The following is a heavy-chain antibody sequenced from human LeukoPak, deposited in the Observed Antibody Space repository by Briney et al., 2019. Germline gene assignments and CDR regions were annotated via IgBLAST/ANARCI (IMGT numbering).Heavy chain of an antibody. CDR3: AAAPITGETHYYYYYYMDV. J-gene: IGHJ6*03. Sequence: ASVKVSCKASGYTFTGYSMHWVRQAPGQGLEWMGWINPNSGDTHYAQKFQGSVTMTRDTSISTAYMELSKLTSDDTALYYCAAAPITGETHYYYYYYMDVWGKGTAVTVSS. CDR1: GYTFTGYS. V-gene: IGHV1-2*02. D-gene: IGHD7-27*01. CDR2: INPNSGDT.